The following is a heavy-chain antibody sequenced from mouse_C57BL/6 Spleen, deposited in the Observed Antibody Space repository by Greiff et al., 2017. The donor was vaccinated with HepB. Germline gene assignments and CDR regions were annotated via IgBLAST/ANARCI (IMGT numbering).Heavy chain of an antibody. V-gene: IGHV1-15*01. CDR1: GYTFTDYE. Sequence: QVQLKESGAELVRPGASVTLSCKASGYTFTDYEMHWVKQTPVHGLEWIGAIDPETGGTAYNQKFKGKAILTADKSSSAAYMELRSLTSEDSAVYYCTRGSNYDYWGQGTTLTVSS. D-gene: IGHD2-5*01. CDR3: TRGSNYDY. CDR2: IDPETGGT. J-gene: IGHJ2*01.